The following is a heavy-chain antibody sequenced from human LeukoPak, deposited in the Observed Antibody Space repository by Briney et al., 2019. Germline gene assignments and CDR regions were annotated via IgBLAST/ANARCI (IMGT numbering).Heavy chain of an antibody. CDR2: SGTVGDT. D-gene: IGHD2-2*01. J-gene: IGHJ4*02. Sequence: HPGESLRLSCAASGLTSSAYDMHWVRQITGGGLEWVSTSGTVGDTFYSDSVKGRFTISRENAKNSVHLQMNSLRVEDSAIYFCVRAAMPYIINGRRFDYWGQGTLVTVSS. CDR3: VRAAMPYIINGRRFDY. CDR1: GLTSSAYD. V-gene: IGHV3-13*04.